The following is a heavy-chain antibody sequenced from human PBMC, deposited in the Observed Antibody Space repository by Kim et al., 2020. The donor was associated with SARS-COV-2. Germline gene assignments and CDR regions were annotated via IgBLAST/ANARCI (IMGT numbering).Heavy chain of an antibody. V-gene: IGHV3-30-3*01. J-gene: IGHJ5*02. CDR3: ARAGGRIVVVPAAVTGWFDP. CDR2: ISYDGSNK. Sequence: GGSLRLSCAASGFTFSSYAMHWVRQAPGKGLEWVAVISYDGSNKYYADSVKGRFTISRDNSKNTLYLQMNSLRAEDTAVYYCARAGGRIVVVPAAVTGWFDPWGQGTLVTVSS. CDR1: GFTFSSYA. D-gene: IGHD2-2*01.